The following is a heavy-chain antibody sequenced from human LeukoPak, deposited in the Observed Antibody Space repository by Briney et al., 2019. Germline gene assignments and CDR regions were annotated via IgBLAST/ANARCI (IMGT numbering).Heavy chain of an antibody. Sequence: EASVKVSCKASGYTFTSYYMHWVRQAPGQGLEWMGIINPSGGSTSYAQKFQGRVTMTRDTSTSTVYMELSSLRSEDTAVYYCARDGSPSLLPPYYFDYWGQGTLVTVSS. CDR2: INPSGGST. J-gene: IGHJ4*02. D-gene: IGHD2-15*01. V-gene: IGHV1-46*01. CDR3: ARDGSPSLLPPYYFDY. CDR1: GYTFTSYY.